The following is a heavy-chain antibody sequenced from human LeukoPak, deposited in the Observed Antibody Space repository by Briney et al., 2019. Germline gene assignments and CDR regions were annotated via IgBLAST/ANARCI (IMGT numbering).Heavy chain of an antibody. V-gene: IGHV3-11*01. Sequence: GGSLSLSCAASGFTFSDYYMSWIRQAPGKGLEWVSYISSSGSTIYYADSVKGRFTISRDNAKNSLYLQMNSLRAEDTAVYYCATRISSSWSRSQPWFDPWGQGTLVTVSS. CDR2: ISSSGSTI. CDR1: GFTFSDYY. CDR3: ATRISSSWSRSQPWFDP. J-gene: IGHJ5*02. D-gene: IGHD6-13*01.